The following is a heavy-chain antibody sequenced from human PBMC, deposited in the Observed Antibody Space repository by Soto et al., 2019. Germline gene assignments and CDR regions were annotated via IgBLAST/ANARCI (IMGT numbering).Heavy chain of an antibody. Sequence: ESLKISCKGSGYSFTSYWIGWVRQMPGKGLEWMGIIYPGDSDTRYSPSFQGQVTISADKSISTAYLQWSSLKASDTAMYYCARIRATPYYYYYYGMDVWGQGTTVTVSS. CDR1: GYSFTSYW. D-gene: IGHD5-12*01. V-gene: IGHV5-51*01. J-gene: IGHJ6*02. CDR2: IYPGDSDT. CDR3: ARIRATPYYYYYYGMDV.